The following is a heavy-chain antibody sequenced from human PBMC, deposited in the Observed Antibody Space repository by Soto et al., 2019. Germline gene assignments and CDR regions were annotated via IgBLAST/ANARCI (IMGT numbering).Heavy chain of an antibody. J-gene: IGHJ5*02. Sequence: GGSLRLSCAASGFTFSSYSMNWVRQAPGKGLEWVSSTSASGGSTYYADSVKGRFTISRDNSLNTLYLQMNSLRAEDTAVYYCAKRGHSTSWYWFDPWGQGTLVTVSS. CDR1: GFTFSSYS. CDR3: AKRGHSTSWYWFDP. D-gene: IGHD6-13*01. V-gene: IGHV3-23*01. CDR2: TSASGGST.